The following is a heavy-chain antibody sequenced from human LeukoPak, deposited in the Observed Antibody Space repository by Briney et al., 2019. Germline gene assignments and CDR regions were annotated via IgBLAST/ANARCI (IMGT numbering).Heavy chain of an antibody. Sequence: ASVKVSCKASGYTLTDYYIHWVRQAPGQGLEWMGWINPNSGGTNYAQKFQGRVTMTRDTSISTAYMELNRLRSDDTAVYYCARDLESEVATIPDDWGQGTLVTVSS. J-gene: IGHJ4*02. V-gene: IGHV1-2*02. D-gene: IGHD5-24*01. CDR3: ARDLESEVATIPDD. CDR1: GYTLTDYY. CDR2: INPNSGGT.